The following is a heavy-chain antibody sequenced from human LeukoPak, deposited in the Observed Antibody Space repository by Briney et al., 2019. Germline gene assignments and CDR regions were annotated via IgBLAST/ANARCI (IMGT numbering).Heavy chain of an antibody. CDR2: INHSGST. Sequence: SETLSLTCAVYGGSFSGYYWSWIRQPPGKGLEWIGEINHSGSTNYNPSLKSRVTISVDTSKNQFSLKLSSVTAADTAAYYCARGFSDSSGYYYQYYYYYGMDVWGQGTTVTVSS. J-gene: IGHJ6*02. CDR1: GGSFSGYY. D-gene: IGHD3-22*01. V-gene: IGHV4-34*01. CDR3: ARGFSDSSGYYYQYYYYYGMDV.